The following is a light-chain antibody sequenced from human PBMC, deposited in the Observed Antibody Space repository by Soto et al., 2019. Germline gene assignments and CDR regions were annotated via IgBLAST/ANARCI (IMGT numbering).Light chain of an antibody. CDR3: QQSHSTARPN. CDR2: AAS. Sequence: DIQMTQSPSSLSASVGDRVTITCRASQSISNYLNWYQQKPGKAPDLLIYAASILQDGVPSRFSGSGSGTDFTLNITSLQPEDFASYYCQQSHSTARPNVGGGTKVEIK. J-gene: IGKJ4*01. CDR1: QSISNY. V-gene: IGKV1-39*01.